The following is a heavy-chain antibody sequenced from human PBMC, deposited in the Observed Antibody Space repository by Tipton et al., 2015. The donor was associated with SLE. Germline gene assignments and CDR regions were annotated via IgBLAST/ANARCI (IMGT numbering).Heavy chain of an antibody. Sequence: TLSLTCTVSGGSIRSGSYYWSWIRQPAGKGLEWIGRIYHSGSTYYNPSLKSRVTISVDTSKNQFSLKLSSVTAADTAQYYCARINVPTAMDFYYYYMDDWGNGTTVNVSS. J-gene: IGHJ6*03. CDR3: ARINVPTAMDFYYYYMDD. V-gene: IGHV4-61*02. D-gene: IGHD2-2*01. CDR1: GGSIRSGSYY. CDR2: IYHSGST.